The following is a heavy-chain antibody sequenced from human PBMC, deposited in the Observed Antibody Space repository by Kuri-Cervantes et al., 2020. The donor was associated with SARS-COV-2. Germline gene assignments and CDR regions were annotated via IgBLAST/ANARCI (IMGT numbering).Heavy chain of an antibody. J-gene: IGHJ6*03. CDR1: GGSISSYY. CDR3: ARKVTIFGVVIVYYYYYMDV. Sequence: ESLKISCTVSGGSISSYYWSWIRQPPGKGLEWIGYIYYSGSTNYNPSLKSRVTISVDTSKNQFSLKLSSVTAADTAVYYCARKVTIFGVVIVYYYYYMDVWGKGTTVTVSS. V-gene: IGHV4-59*12. D-gene: IGHD3-3*01. CDR2: IYYSGST.